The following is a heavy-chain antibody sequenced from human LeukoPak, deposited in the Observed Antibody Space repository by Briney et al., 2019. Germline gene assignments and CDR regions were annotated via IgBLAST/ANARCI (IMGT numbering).Heavy chain of an antibody. CDR1: GYTFTSYY. V-gene: IGHV1-46*01. J-gene: IGHJ4*02. CDR2: INPSGGST. Sequence: ASVKVSCTASGYTFTSYYMHWVRQAPGQGLEWMGIINPSGGSTSYAQKFQGRVTMTRGTSTSTVYMELSSLRSEDTAVYYCARSSVTAGTFDYWGQGTLVTVSS. CDR3: ARSSVTAGTFDY. D-gene: IGHD6-13*01.